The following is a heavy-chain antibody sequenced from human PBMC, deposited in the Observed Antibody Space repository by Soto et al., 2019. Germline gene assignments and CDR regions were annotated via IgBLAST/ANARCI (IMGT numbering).Heavy chain of an antibody. CDR3: ARVSYPIAAAGRGYGMDV. D-gene: IGHD6-13*01. CDR2: ISSSSSYI. CDR1: GFTFSSYS. Sequence: GGSLRLSCAASGFTFSSYSMNWVRQAPGKGLEWVSSISSSSSYIYYADSVKGRFTISRDNAKNSLYLQMNSLRAEDTAVYYCARVSYPIAAAGRGYGMDVWGQGTTVTVSS. J-gene: IGHJ6*02. V-gene: IGHV3-21*01.